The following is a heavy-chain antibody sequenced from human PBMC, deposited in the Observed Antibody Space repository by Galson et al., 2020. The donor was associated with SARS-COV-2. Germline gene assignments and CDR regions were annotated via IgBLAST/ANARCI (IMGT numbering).Heavy chain of an antibody. Sequence: GESLKISCTGSGFRFGDHGMSWFRQAPGKGLEYISFIRSQTYGGTTEYAASVDGRFTISRDDSKSIAYLEMNSLKTEDTAVYYCARGDTGSYYDVFFDFWGQGTLVTVSS. D-gene: IGHD1-26*01. CDR1: GFRFGDHG. CDR3: ARGDTGSYYDVFFDF. V-gene: IGHV3-49*03. J-gene: IGHJ4*02. CDR2: IRSQTYGGTT.